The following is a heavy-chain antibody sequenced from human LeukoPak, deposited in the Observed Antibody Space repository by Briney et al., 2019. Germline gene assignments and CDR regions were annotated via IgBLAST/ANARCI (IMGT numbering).Heavy chain of an antibody. CDR3: ARGVTRTYYFDTSAYASADY. V-gene: IGHV4-34*01. Sequence: SETLSLTCAVYGGSFSGNYWSWIRQPPGKGLEWIGEINHRGSTNYNPSLKSRVTLSVDTSKNQFSLTLSSVTAADTAVYFCARGVTRTYYFDTSAYASADYWGQGTLVTVSS. J-gene: IGHJ4*02. CDR2: INHRGST. D-gene: IGHD3-22*01. CDR1: GGSFSGNY.